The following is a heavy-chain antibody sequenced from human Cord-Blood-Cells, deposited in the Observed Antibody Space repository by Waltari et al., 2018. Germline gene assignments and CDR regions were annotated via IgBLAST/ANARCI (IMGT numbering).Heavy chain of an antibody. V-gene: IGHV3-30*03. CDR1: GFTFSSYG. Sequence: QVQLVESGGGVVQPGRSLRLSCAASGFTFSSYGMYWVRQAPGKGLWEVAVISCDGSNKYYADSVKGRFTMSRDNSKNTLYLQMNSLRAEDTAVYYCADGPSEWLLYSWGQGTLVTVSS. CDR2: ISCDGSNK. D-gene: IGHD3-3*01. J-gene: IGHJ4*02. CDR3: ADGPSEWLLYS.